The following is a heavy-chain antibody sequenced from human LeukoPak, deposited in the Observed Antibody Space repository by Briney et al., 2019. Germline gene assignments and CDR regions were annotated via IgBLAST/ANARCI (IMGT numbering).Heavy chain of an antibody. CDR1: GFTFSIYW. CDR3: ARDLRGPHDY. Sequence: PGGSLRLSCEASGFTFSIYWMHWVRQAPGKGLVWVSRINPDGSSTNYADSVKGRFTISRDNAKNTLYLQMNSLRAEDTALYYCARDLRGPHDYWGQGALVSVFS. V-gene: IGHV3-74*01. J-gene: IGHJ4*02. D-gene: IGHD4-17*01. CDR2: INPDGSST.